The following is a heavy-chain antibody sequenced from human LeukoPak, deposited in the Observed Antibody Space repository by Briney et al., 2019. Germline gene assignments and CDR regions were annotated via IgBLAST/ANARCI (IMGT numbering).Heavy chain of an antibody. CDR2: ISSDSDYI. V-gene: IGHV3-21*01. CDR1: GVTFSSYS. J-gene: IGHJ6*02. CDR3: AGDYSRLLDV. D-gene: IGHD4-11*01. Sequence: GGSLRLSCAASGVTFSSYSMNWVRQAPGKGLEWVSSISSDSDYIYYADSVRGRFTISRDNAKNSLYLQMNSLRAEDMAVYYCAGDYSRLLDVWGQGTTVTVSS.